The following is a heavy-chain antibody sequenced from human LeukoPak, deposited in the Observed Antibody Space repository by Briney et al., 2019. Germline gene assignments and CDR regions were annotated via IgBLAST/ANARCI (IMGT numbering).Heavy chain of an antibody. Sequence: GGSLRLSCAASGFTFSSYEMNWVRQAPGKGLEWVSYISSSGSTVYYADSVKGRFTISRDNAKNSLYSQMNSLRAEDTAVYYCAGETGSYDYWGQGTLVTVSS. CDR3: AGETGSYDY. CDR1: GFTFSSYE. J-gene: IGHJ4*02. D-gene: IGHD3-9*01. CDR2: ISSSGSTV. V-gene: IGHV3-48*03.